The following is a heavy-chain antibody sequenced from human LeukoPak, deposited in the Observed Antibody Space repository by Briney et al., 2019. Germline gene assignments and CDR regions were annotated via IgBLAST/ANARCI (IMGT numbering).Heavy chain of an antibody. J-gene: IGHJ6*02. Sequence: GGSLRLSCAASGFTFSIYGMQWVRQAPGKGLEWVAVISYVGSNKYYADSVKGRFTISRDNSKNTLYLQMNSLRAEDTAVYSCAKGPAAMYYYGMDVWGQGTTVTVSS. CDR2: ISYVGSNK. CDR3: AKGPAAMYYYGMDV. CDR1: GFTFSIYG. V-gene: IGHV3-30*18. D-gene: IGHD2-2*01.